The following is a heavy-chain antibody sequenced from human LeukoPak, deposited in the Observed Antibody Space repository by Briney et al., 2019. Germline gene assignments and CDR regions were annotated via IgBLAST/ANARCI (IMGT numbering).Heavy chain of an antibody. CDR1: GFTFSSYS. V-gene: IGHV3-48*01. D-gene: IGHD6-13*01. Sequence: GGSLRLSCAASGFTFSSYSMNWVRQAPGKGLEWVSYISSSSSTIYYADSVKGRFTISRDNAKNSLYLQMNSLRAEDTAVYYCARGGAGQLIPFDYWGQGTLVTVPS. J-gene: IGHJ4*02. CDR3: ARGGAGQLIPFDY. CDR2: ISSSSSTI.